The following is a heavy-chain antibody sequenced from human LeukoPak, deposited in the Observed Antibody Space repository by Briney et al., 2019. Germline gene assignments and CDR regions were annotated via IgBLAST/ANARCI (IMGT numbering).Heavy chain of an antibody. V-gene: IGHV3-48*03. Sequence: PGGSLRLSCAASGFTFDSYEMNWVRQAPGKGLEWISYASSNGFTKNYADSVKGRFTISRDNAKSSLYLQMNSLRAEDTAVYYCARELGGSGFDYWGQGTLVTVSS. CDR3: ARELGGSGFDY. CDR2: ASSNGFTK. J-gene: IGHJ4*02. CDR1: GFTFDSYE. D-gene: IGHD6-19*01.